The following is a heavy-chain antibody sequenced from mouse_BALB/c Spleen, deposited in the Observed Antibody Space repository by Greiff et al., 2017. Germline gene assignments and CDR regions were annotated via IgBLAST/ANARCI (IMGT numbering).Heavy chain of an antibody. D-gene: IGHD1-1*01. CDR2: ISSGGST. Sequence: EVKLMESGGGLVKPGGSLKLSCAASGFTFSSYAMSWVRQTPEKRLEWVASISSGGSTYYPDRVKGRFTISRDNARNILYLQMSSLRSEDTAMYYCARDYCGSSWDYWGQGTTLTVSS. CDR1: GFTFSSYA. CDR3: ARDYCGSSWDY. V-gene: IGHV5-6-5*01. J-gene: IGHJ2*01.